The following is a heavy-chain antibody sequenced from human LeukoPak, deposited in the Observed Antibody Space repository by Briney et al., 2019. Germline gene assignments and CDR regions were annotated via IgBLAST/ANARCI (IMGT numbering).Heavy chain of an antibody. Sequence: GGSLRLSCAASGFTFSSYSMNWVRQAPGKGLEWASGISPSGDIKYYVDSVKGRFTVSRDNSKNTLYLQINSLRDEDTAVYYCAKDDAWLQYNDWGQGTLVTVSS. CDR2: ISPSGDIK. D-gene: IGHD5-24*01. V-gene: IGHV3-23*01. CDR1: GFTFSSYS. J-gene: IGHJ4*02. CDR3: AKDDAWLQYND.